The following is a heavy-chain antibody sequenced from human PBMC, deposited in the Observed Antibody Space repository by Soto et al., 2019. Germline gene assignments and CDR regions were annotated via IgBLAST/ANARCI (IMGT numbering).Heavy chain of an antibody. V-gene: IGHV1-69*06. Sequence: QVVLLQSGAEVKEPGSSVRVSCQVSGSTFNNFAFSWVRQAPGHGPEGMGGIVVISNTAEYSQRFQERVNITADTSTNTRSMELGSRTVEDTAVYYCARAIKRWEVNYYFAFWGQGTLVPVSS. CDR2: IVVISNTA. CDR1: GSTFNNFA. J-gene: IGHJ4*02. CDR3: ARAIKRWEVNYYFAF. D-gene: IGHD1-26*01.